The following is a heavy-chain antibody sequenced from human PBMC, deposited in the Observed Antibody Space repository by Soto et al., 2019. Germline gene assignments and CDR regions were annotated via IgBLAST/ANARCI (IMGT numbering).Heavy chain of an antibody. CDR3: AKEGDGLTGHINEYLDF. CDR2: IIGSGDET. J-gene: IGHJ4*02. V-gene: IGHV3-23*01. D-gene: IGHD3-9*01. Sequence: DVDMLDSGGGLVQPGGSLRLSCAVSGFTFSACAMSWVRQAPGKGLEWVSAIIGSGDETSHAHSVKGRFTTSRDNSKNILYLQMNRLKTEDTAVYFCAKEGDGLTGHINEYLDFWGQGTLVTVSS. CDR1: GFTFSACA.